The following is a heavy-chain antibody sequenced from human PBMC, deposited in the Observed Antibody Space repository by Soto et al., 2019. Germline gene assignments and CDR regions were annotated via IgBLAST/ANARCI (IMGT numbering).Heavy chain of an antibody. Sequence: EVQLLESGGGLVQPGGSLRLSCAASGFTFSNYAMNWVRQVPGKGLEWVSAISGSGSTYYGDSVKDRFTLPRDNSKNTLYLKMNSLRAEDTTVYYCAKVPTRLDYFDYWGPGTMVTVSS. V-gene: IGHV3-23*01. CDR1: GFTFSNYA. J-gene: IGHJ4*02. D-gene: IGHD5-12*01. CDR2: ISGSGST. CDR3: AKVPTRLDYFDY.